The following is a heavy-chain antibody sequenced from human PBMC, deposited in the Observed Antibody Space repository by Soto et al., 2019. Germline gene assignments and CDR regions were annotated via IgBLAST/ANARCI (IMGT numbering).Heavy chain of an antibody. J-gene: IGHJ3*02. CDR2: ISGSGGST. Sequence: PGGSLRLSCAASGFTFSSYAMSWVRQAPGKGLEWVSAISGSGGSTYYADSVKGRFTISRDNSKNTLYLQMNSLRAEDTAVYYCAKDREDITMVRGVPLIDAFEIWGQGTMVTVSS. CDR1: GFTFSSYA. CDR3: AKDREDITMVRGVPLIDAFEI. V-gene: IGHV3-23*01. D-gene: IGHD3-10*01.